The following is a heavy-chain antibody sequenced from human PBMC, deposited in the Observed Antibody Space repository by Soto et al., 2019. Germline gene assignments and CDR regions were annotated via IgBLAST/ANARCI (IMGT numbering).Heavy chain of an antibody. J-gene: IGHJ4*02. CDR3: ATARQDGLNWSYYFDY. V-gene: IGHV1-69*06. CDR2: LIPIFGTS. Sequence: QVQLVQSGAEVRKSGSSVKVSCKASGGTFTNLAINWVRQAPGQGFEWMGGLIPIFGTSNSAQKFQARVTISADTSTGTAYLEVSSLRSEDTAIYYCATARQDGLNWSYYFDYWGPGTLVTVSS. CDR1: GGTFTNLA. D-gene: IGHD1-1*01.